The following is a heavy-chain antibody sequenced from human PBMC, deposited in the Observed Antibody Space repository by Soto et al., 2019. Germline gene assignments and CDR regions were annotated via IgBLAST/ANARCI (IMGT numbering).Heavy chain of an antibody. V-gene: IGHV1-3*01. CDR2: INAGNGNT. Sequence: ASVKVSCKASGYAFTIYAMHWVRQAPGQRLEWMGWINAGNGNTKYSQKFQGRVTITRDTSASTAYMELSSLRSEDTAVYYCARDKASSSWYYYYGMDVWGQGTTVTVSS. CDR3: ARDKASSSWYYYYGMDV. CDR1: GYAFTIYA. D-gene: IGHD6-13*01. J-gene: IGHJ6*02.